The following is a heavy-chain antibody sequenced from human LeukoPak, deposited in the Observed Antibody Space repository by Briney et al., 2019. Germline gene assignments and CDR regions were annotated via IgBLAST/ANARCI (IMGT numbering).Heavy chain of an antibody. CDR2: IYYSGST. D-gene: IGHD3-3*01. Sequence: PSETLSLTCTVSGGSISSSSYYWGWIRQPPGKGLEWIGSIYYSGSTYYNPSLKSRVTISVDTSKNQFSLKLSSVTAADTAVYYCARHGGHRITIFGVVTLHDAFDIWGQGTMVTVSS. V-gene: IGHV4-39*01. CDR1: GGSISSSSYY. CDR3: ARHGGHRITIFGVVTLHDAFDI. J-gene: IGHJ3*02.